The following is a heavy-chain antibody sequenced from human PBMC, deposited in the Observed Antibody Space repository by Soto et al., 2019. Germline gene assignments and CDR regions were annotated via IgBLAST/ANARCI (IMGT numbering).Heavy chain of an antibody. J-gene: IGHJ6*02. Sequence: GASVKVSCKASGVTFSSYAISWVRQAPGQGLEWMGGIIPIFGTANYAQKFQGRVTITADKSTSTAYMELSSLRSEDTAVYYCARDRKLVSHYYYYGMDVWGQGTTVTVSS. CDR3: ARDRKLVSHYYYYGMDV. CDR2: IIPIFGTA. V-gene: IGHV1-69*06. CDR1: GVTFSSYA. D-gene: IGHD6-6*01.